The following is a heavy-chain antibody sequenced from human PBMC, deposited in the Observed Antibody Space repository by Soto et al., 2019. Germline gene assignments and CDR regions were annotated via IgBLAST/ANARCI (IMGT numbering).Heavy chain of an antibody. CDR1: GYTFTNNA. V-gene: IGHV1-3*01. Sequence: GASVKVCCKASGYTFTNNAIHWVRQAPGQRLEWLGWLNAGNSNREYSQKFQGRIIMTKDTSASTAYMELSSLRSEDTAVYYCARGYDFVWGSYRSDAFDTCGQGTILTVSS. CDR2: LNAGNSNR. CDR3: ARGYDFVWGSYRSDAFDT. D-gene: IGHD3-16*02. J-gene: IGHJ3*02.